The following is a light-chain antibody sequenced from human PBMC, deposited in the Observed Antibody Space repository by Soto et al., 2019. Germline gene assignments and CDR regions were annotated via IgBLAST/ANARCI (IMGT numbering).Light chain of an antibody. CDR3: QQYETDFRYT. CDR1: QTINSK. J-gene: IGKJ2*01. CDR2: DGY. V-gene: IGKV1-5*01. Sequence: DIQMTQSPSTLSASVGDRVTITCRASQTINSKLAWYQKKPGQAPKLLIFDGYNLESGVPSRFSGSGSGTEFTRSIGSLQPDDFATYYCQQYETDFRYTFGQGTKLDIK.